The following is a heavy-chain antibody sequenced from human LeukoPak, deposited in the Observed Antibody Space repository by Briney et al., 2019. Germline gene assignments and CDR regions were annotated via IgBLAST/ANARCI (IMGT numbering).Heavy chain of an antibody. V-gene: IGHV3-11*01. CDR2: ISSSGSTI. Sequence: GGSLRLSCAASGFTFSDYYMSWIRQAPGKGLEWVSYISSSGSTIYYAGSVKGRFTISRDNVKNSLYLQMNSLRAEDTAVYYCARDCSSTSCYLRYYYYGMDVWGQGTTVTVSS. CDR1: GFTFSDYY. CDR3: ARDCSSTSCYLRYYYYGMDV. J-gene: IGHJ6*02. D-gene: IGHD2-2*01.